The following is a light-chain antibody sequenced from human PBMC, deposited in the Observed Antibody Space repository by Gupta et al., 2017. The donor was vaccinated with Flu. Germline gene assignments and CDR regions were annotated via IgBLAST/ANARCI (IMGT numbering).Light chain of an antibody. V-gene: IGLV3-25*03. CDR2: KET. CDR3: HSSDSGGRPWI. J-gene: IGLJ3*02. CDR1: SLSKQY. Sequence: GQTATITCSGESLSKQYVYWYQQRPGHAPLLVIYKETVRPSKIPERFSGSSSGTSATLTITGVQAGDEADYYCHSSDSGGRPWIFGGGTKLTVL.